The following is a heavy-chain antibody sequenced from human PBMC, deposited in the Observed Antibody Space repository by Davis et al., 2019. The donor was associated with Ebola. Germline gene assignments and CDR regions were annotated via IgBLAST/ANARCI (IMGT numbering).Heavy chain of an antibody. J-gene: IGHJ4*02. CDR3: ARVPGYWSGHIDS. V-gene: IGHV4-34*01. D-gene: IGHD1-1*01. Sequence: SQTLSLTCAVYGGSFSGYYWSWIRQPPGKGLEWIGEINHSGSTNYNPSLKSRVTISVDTSKNQFSLKLSSVTAADTAVYYCARVPGYWSGHIDSWGQGTLVTVSS. CDR1: GGSFSGYY. CDR2: INHSGST.